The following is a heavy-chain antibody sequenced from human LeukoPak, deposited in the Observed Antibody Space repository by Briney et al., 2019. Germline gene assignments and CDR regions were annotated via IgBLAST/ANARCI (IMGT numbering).Heavy chain of an antibody. V-gene: IGHV4-34*01. Sequence: SETLSLTCAVYGGSFSGYYWSWIRQPPGKGLEWIGEINHSGSTNYNPSLKSRVTISVDTSKNQFSLKLSSVTAADTAVYYCAREVPSGGFDYWGQGTLVTVSS. CDR2: INHSGST. D-gene: IGHD4-23*01. CDR3: AREVPSGGFDY. J-gene: IGHJ4*02. CDR1: GGSFSGYY.